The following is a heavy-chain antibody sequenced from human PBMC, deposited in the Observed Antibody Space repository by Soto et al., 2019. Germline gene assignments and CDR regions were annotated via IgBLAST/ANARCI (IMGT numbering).Heavy chain of an antibody. D-gene: IGHD3-9*01. Sequence: QMQLVQSGPEVKKPGTSVKVSCKASGFTFTSSAVQWVRQARGQRLEWIGWIVVGSGNTNYAQKCQERDSITRDVATSTAYMELSSLRSEDTAVYYWAADFDWLLYFDYWGQGTLVTVSS. J-gene: IGHJ4*02. CDR2: IVVGSGNT. CDR3: AADFDWLLYFDY. CDR1: GFTFTSSA. V-gene: IGHV1-58*01.